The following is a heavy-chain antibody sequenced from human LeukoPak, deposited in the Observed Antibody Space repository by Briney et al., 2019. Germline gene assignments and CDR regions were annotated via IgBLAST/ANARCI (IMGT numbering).Heavy chain of an antibody. Sequence: PGGTLRLSCAASGFTFSSYWMHWVRHAPGKGLVWVSRTNSDGSNTKYADFVKGRFTISRDNAKNTLYLQMNSLRAEDTAVYYCARDQYYYDSSAYHEAFDIWGQGTMVTVSS. J-gene: IGHJ3*02. CDR3: ARDQYYYDSSAYHEAFDI. CDR1: GFTFSSYW. CDR2: TNSDGSNT. D-gene: IGHD3-22*01. V-gene: IGHV3-74*01.